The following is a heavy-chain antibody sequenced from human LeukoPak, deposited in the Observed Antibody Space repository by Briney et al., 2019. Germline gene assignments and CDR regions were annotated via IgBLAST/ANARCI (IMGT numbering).Heavy chain of an antibody. CDR3: AKVMSIAAKYGFDY. CDR2: IIWNSGSI. Sequence: GGSLRLSCAPSGFTFDDYAMHCVRLAGGRGLGWLSGIIWNSGSIGYADSVKGRFTISRDNAKNFLYLQMNTLRAENTALYYCAKVMSIAAKYGFDYWGQGTLVTVSS. V-gene: IGHV3-9*01. J-gene: IGHJ4*02. CDR1: GFTFDDYA. D-gene: IGHD6-13*01.